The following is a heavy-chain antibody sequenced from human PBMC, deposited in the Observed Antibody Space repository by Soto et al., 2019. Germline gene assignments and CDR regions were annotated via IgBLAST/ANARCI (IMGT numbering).Heavy chain of an antibody. D-gene: IGHD2-8*02. CDR2: ISGSGGST. V-gene: IGHV3-23*01. J-gene: IGHJ1*01. CDR3: AKDFNLVAEYFQH. Sequence: LRLSCAVSGFTFSSYWMHWVRQAPGKGLEWVSAISGSGGSTYYADSVKGRFTISRDNSKNTLYLQMNSLRAEDTAVYYCAKDFNLVAEYFQHWGQGTLVTVSS. CDR1: GFTFSSYW.